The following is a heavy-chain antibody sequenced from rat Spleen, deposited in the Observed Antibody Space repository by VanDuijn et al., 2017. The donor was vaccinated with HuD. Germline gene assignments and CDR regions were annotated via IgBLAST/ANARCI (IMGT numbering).Heavy chain of an antibody. V-gene: IGHV5-22*01. D-gene: IGHD1-12*02. CDR3: ARQPIYYYDGSYYSYWYFDF. CDR1: GFTFSNYD. Sequence: EVQLVESGGGLVQPGRSLKLSCAASGFTFSNYDMAWVRQAPTKGLEWVASISYEGSSTYYGDSVKGRFTISRDNAKSTLYLQMNSPRSEDMATYYCARQPIYYYDGSYYSYWYFDFWGPGTMVTVSS. CDR2: ISYEGSST. J-gene: IGHJ1*01.